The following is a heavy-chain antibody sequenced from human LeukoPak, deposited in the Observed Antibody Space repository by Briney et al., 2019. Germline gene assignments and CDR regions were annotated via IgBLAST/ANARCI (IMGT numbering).Heavy chain of an antibody. CDR2: INPNSGGT. CDR1: GYTLTRYY. V-gene: IGHV1-2*02. J-gene: IGHJ3*02. CDR3: ARDYSGQDAFDI. D-gene: IGHD1-26*01. Sequence: ASVKVSCKASGYTLTRYYMHWVRQAPGQGLEWMGWINPNSGGTNYAQKFQGRVTMTRDTSISTAYMELSRLRSDDTAVYYCARDYSGQDAFDIWGQGTMVTVSS.